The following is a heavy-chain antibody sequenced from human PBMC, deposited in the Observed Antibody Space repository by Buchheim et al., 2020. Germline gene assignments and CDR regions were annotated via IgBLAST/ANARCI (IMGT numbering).Heavy chain of an antibody. CDR2: INKGGSDK. D-gene: IGHD2-2*01. V-gene: IGHV3-7*01. CDR3: ARDMGYCSNTACVRCDH. CDR1: GFIFSDYW. Sequence: EVQLVDSGGGLVQPGGSLRLSCAASGFIFSDYWMIWVRQAPGKGPEWVANINKGGSDKYYVDSVKGRFTISRDNARNSLYLQMSSLTVEDTAVYYCARDMGYCSNTACVRCDHWGQGT. J-gene: IGHJ4*02.